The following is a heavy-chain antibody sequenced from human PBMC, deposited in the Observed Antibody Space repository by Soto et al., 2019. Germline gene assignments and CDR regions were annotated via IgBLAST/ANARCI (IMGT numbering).Heavy chain of an antibody. V-gene: IGHV4-34*01. CDR3: ARGGRYSGYRGGY. J-gene: IGHJ4*02. CDR2: INHSGST. CDR1: GGSFSGYY. Sequence: SETLSLTCAVYGGSFSGYYWSWIRQPPGKGLEWIGEINHSGSTNYTPSLRSRATISIDTSKNQFSLRLSSVTAADTAVYYCARGGRYSGYRGGYWGQGTLVTVSS. D-gene: IGHD5-12*01.